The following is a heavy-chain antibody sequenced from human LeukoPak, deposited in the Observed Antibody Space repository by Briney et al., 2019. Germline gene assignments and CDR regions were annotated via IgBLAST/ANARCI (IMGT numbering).Heavy chain of an antibody. Sequence: PGGSLRLSCAASGFTFSKYWMLGVRQAPGKGLGSVSRINTDGTVTTYADSVKGRFTVSRDNADNTMFLQMNSVRDEDTAVYYCATKQWLAPPPDSWGQGTPVTVSS. D-gene: IGHD6-19*01. CDR3: ATKQWLAPPPDS. V-gene: IGHV3-74*01. CDR1: GFTFSKYW. CDR2: INTDGTVT. J-gene: IGHJ4*02.